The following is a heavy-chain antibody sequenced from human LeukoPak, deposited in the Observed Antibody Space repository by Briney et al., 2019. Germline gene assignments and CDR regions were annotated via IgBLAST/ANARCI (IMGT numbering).Heavy chain of an antibody. CDR1: GFTFSSYA. D-gene: IGHD2-2*01. V-gene: IGHV4-34*01. J-gene: IGHJ4*02. CDR2: INHSGST. Sequence: PGGSLRLSCAASGFTFSSYAMHWVRQPPGKGLEWIGEINHSGSTNYNPSLKSRVTISVDTSKNQFSLKLSSVTAADTAVYYCARGGLAVVVPAATTQIDYWGQGTLVTVSS. CDR3: ARGGLAVVVPAATTQIDY.